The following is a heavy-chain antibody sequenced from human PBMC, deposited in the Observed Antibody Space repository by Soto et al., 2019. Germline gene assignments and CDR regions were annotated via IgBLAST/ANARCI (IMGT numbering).Heavy chain of an antibody. CDR3: VKEANPFINTLVVPILDY. D-gene: IGHD2-2*01. Sequence: PGGSLSLSCSASGFNFSMHSMHWVRQTPGKALEYVSAISRDGRSTFYADSVKGRFTISRDNSKNTLYLRMNSLRSDDTAVYYCVKEANPFINTLVVPILDYWGQGTQVTVSS. J-gene: IGHJ4*02. V-gene: IGHV3-64D*08. CDR2: ISRDGRST. CDR1: GFNFSMHS.